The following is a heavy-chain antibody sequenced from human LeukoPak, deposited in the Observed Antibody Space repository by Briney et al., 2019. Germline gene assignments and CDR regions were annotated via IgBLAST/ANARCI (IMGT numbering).Heavy chain of an antibody. J-gene: IGHJ4*02. CDR3: ASLPYGDSPWPLFDY. D-gene: IGHD4-17*01. CDR2: IYYSGST. V-gene: IGHV4-59*08. Sequence: SETLSLTCTVSGGSISSYYWSWIRQPPGKGLEWIGYIYYSGSTNYNPSLKSRVTISVDTSKNQFSLKLSSVTAADTAVYYCASLPYGDSPWPLFDYWGQGTLVTVSS. CDR1: GGSISSYY.